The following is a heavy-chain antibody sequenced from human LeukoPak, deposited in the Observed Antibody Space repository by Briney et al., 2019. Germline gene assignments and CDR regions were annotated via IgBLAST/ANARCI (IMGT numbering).Heavy chain of an antibody. D-gene: IGHD2-2*01. Sequence: GGSLRLSCAASGFTFSTYTMNWVRQAPGKGLEWVSSISSSSGYIYYADSVNGRFTISRDNAKNSLYLQMNSLRAEDTALYYCARDFGCSSISCYHRGAFDIWGQGTMVTVSS. CDR1: GFTFSTYT. CDR2: ISSSSGYI. CDR3: ARDFGCSSISCYHRGAFDI. J-gene: IGHJ3*02. V-gene: IGHV3-21*01.